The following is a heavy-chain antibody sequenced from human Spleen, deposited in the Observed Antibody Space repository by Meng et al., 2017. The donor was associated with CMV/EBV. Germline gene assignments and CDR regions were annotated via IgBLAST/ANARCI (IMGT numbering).Heavy chain of an antibody. CDR3: VRGGSYQPLRY. D-gene: IGHD2-2*01. CDR2: ISSSGSTI. J-gene: IGHJ4*02. Sequence: GGSLRLSCAASGFTFSSYEMNWVRQAPGKGLERVSYISSSGSTIYYADSVKGRFTISRDNAKNSLYLQMNSLRAEDTAIYYCVRGGSYQPLRYWGQGTLVTVSS. V-gene: IGHV3-48*03. CDR1: GFTFSSYE.